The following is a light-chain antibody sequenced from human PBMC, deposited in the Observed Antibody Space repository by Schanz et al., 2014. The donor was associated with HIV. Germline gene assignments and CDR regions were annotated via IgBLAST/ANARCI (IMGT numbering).Light chain of an antibody. CDR3: QQSNDWPRST. CDR2: GAS. V-gene: IGKV3D-15*01. Sequence: EVVLTQSPGTLSLSPGERATLSCRASESVSSSQLAWYQQRPGQAPRLLISGASTRAAGIPDRFSGSGSGTDFTLTISSLQSEDFAVYYCQQSNDWPRSTFGPGTKVDIK. CDR1: ESVSSS. J-gene: IGKJ3*01.